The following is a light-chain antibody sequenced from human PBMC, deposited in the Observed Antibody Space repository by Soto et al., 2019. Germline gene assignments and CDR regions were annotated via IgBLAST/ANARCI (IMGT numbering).Light chain of an antibody. Sequence: EIVLTQSPGTLSLSPGERATLSCRASQSVTSTYLAWFKHKPGQAPRLLIYGTSNRATGIPDRFSGSGSGTDFTLTISRLEPEDFAVYYCQHYGSSLFTFGHGTRLEIK. CDR1: QSVTSTY. V-gene: IGKV3-20*01. CDR3: QHYGSSLFT. CDR2: GTS. J-gene: IGKJ5*01.